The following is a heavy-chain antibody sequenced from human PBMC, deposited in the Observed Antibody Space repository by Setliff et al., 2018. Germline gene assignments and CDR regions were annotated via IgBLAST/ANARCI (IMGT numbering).Heavy chain of an antibody. J-gene: IGHJ4*02. CDR3: VRSSAPQVVLAADFDF. CDR2: ISPYSGNT. Sequence: ASVKVSCKASGYTFSTYGIAWVRQAPGQGLEWMGWISPYSGNTNYPQWLQDRVTMTIDTSATTVYMELKSLRSDDTAVYYCVRSSAPQVVLAADFDFWGQGTPVTVSS. D-gene: IGHD6-19*01. CDR1: GYTFSTYG. V-gene: IGHV1-18*01.